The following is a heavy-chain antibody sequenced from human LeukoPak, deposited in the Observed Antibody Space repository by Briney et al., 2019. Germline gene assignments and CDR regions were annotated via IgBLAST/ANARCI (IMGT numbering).Heavy chain of an antibody. Sequence: PGGSLRLSCAASGFTFSSYAMSWVRQAPGKGLEWVSAISGSGGSTYYADSVKGRFTISRDNSKNTLYLQMNSLRAEDTAVYYCAIDKEELTTYSYWGQGTLVTVSS. CDR3: AIDKEELTTYSY. J-gene: IGHJ4*02. CDR1: GFTFSSYA. D-gene: IGHD3-10*01. CDR2: ISGSGGST. V-gene: IGHV3-23*01.